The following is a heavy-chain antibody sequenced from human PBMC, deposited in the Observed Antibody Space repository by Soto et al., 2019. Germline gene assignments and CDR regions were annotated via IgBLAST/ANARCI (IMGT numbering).Heavy chain of an antibody. J-gene: IGHJ4*02. D-gene: IGHD2-2*02. CDR2: IWSDGSNI. Sequence: PGGSLRLSCAASGFTFSSYGMNWVRQAPGKGLEWVAVIWSDGSNIDYTDSVKGRFTISRDNSKNTLYLQMNSLRAEDTAVYFCARAAYCTSASCYRLDYWGQGALVTVSS. CDR3: ARAAYCTSASCYRLDY. V-gene: IGHV3-33*01. CDR1: GFTFSSYG.